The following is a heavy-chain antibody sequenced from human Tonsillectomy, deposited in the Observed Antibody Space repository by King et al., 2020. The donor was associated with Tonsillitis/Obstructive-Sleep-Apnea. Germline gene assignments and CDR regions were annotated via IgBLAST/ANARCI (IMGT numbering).Heavy chain of an antibody. D-gene: IGHD2-2*01. CDR2: INWNSGHL. CDR3: AKGWAGLVPAAIKFDP. CDR1: GFTFDDYA. V-gene: IGHV3-9*01. Sequence: DVQLVESGGGLVQPGRSLRLSCAASGFTFDDYAMHWVRQAPGKGLEWVSGINWNSGHLVYGESVKGRFTISRDNAKNSLYLQMNGLRAEDTALYYCAKGWAGLVPAAIKFDPWGQGTLVTVSS. J-gene: IGHJ5*02.